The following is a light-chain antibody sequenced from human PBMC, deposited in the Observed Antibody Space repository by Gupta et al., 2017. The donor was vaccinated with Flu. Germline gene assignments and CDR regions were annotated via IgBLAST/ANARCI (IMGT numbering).Light chain of an antibody. J-gene: IGKJ1*01. CDR2: GAS. Sequence: DIVLTQSPGTLSLSPGERVTLSCRASQSVSNNYLAWYQQKPGQAPRLLIAGASNRATAIPDRFSGSGSGTEFTLTISGLQPEDSAVYYCQQEGNSPQTFGQGTKVEIK. CDR3: QQEGNSPQT. CDR1: QSVSNNY. V-gene: IGKV3-20*01.